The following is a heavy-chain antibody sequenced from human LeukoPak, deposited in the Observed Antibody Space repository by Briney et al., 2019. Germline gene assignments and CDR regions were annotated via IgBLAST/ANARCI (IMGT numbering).Heavy chain of an antibody. D-gene: IGHD3-9*01. J-gene: IGHJ4*02. CDR2: INHSGST. CDR3: ARGLSGYLRRGRYFDY. CDR1: GGSISSSSYY. Sequence: SETLSLTCTVSGGSISSSSYYWSWIRQPPGKGLEWIGEINHSGSTNYNPSLKSRVTISVDTSKNQFSLKLSSVTAADTAVYYCARGLSGYLRRGRYFDYWGQGTLVTVSS. V-gene: IGHV4-39*07.